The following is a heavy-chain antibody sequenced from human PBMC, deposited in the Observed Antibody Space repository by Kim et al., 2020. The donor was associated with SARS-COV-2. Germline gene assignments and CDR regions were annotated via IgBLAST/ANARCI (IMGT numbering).Heavy chain of an antibody. J-gene: IGHJ2*01. D-gene: IGHD4-17*01. V-gene: IGHV1-18*01. CDR3: AIGLGTVTKVSYWYFDL. CDR1: GYTFTSYG. CDR2: ISAYNGNT. Sequence: ASVKVSCKASGYTFTSYGISWVRQAPGQGLEWMGWISAYNGNTNYAQKLQGRVTMTTDTSTSTAYMELRGLRSDDTAVYYCAIGLGTVTKVSYWYFDLWGRRTLVTVSS.